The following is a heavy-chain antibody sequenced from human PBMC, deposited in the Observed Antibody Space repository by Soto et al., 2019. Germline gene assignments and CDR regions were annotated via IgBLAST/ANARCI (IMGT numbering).Heavy chain of an antibody. J-gene: IGHJ5*02. Sequence: SETLSLTCAVYGGFLSESYWTWIRHPPGKGLEWIGEINHVGGTNYNPSLKSRVTMSVDTSQNQFSLRLISVTAADTAMYFCVRIRYQLPSSVLWLDPWGQGTPVTVSS. D-gene: IGHD3-16*01. CDR3: VRIRYQLPSSVLWLDP. CDR2: INHVGGT. CDR1: GGFLSESY. V-gene: IGHV4-34*01.